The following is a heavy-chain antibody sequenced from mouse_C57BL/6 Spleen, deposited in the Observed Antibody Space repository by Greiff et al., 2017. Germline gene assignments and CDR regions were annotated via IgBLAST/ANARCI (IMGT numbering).Heavy chain of an antibody. Sequence: EVKLMESGEGLVKPGGSLKLSCAASGFTFSSYAMSWVRQTPEKRLEWVAYISSGGDSIYYADTVKGRFTISSDNARNTLYLQMSSLESEDTTMYYCTRDGGWDYFDYWGQGTTLTVSS. CDR3: TRDGGWDYFDY. J-gene: IGHJ2*01. V-gene: IGHV5-9-1*02. CDR1: GFTFSSYA. D-gene: IGHD1-1*01. CDR2: ISSGGDSI.